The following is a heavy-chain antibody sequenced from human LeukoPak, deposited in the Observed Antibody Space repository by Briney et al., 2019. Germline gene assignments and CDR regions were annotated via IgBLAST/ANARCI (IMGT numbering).Heavy chain of an antibody. CDR1: GFTFSSYA. V-gene: IGHV3-21*01. CDR3: ASPSSPVGASLDFDY. CDR2: ISSSSSYI. Sequence: GGSLRPSCAASGFTFSSYAMSWVRQAPGKGLEWVSSISSSSSYIYYADSVKGRFTISRDNAKNSLYLQMNSLRAEDTAVYYCASPSSPVGASLDFDYWGQGTLVTVSS. J-gene: IGHJ4*02. D-gene: IGHD1-26*01.